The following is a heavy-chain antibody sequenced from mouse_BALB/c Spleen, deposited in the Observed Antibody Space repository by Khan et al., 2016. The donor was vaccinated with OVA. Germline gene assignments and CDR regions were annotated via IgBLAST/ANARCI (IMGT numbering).Heavy chain of an antibody. CDR2: VNPNTDNI. J-gene: IGHJ3*01. CDR3: ARGYNFVAS. V-gene: IGHV1-26*01. CDR1: GYSFTLYY. D-gene: IGHD2-14*01. Sequence: EVQLQESGPDLVKPGASVKLSCKASGYSFTLYYMSWVKQSHGKSLEWIGRVNPNTDNINYNQEFKGKAILTVDKSSNTAYMELRSLTSEDSAVYCCARGYNFVASGGQGTLVTVSA.